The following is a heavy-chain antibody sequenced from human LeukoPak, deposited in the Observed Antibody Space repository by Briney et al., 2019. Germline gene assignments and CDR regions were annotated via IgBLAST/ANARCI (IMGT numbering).Heavy chain of an antibody. CDR2: ISTYNSNT. Sequence: ASVKVSCKASGYTFTSYGINWVRQAPGQGLEWMGWISTYNSNTNYAQKLQGRVTMTTVTSTSTAYMELRSLRSDDTAVYYCARMMSIPVAGHRPLFDYWGQGTLVSVSS. D-gene: IGHD6-19*01. CDR3: ARMMSIPVAGHRPLFDY. CDR1: GYTFTSYG. J-gene: IGHJ4*02. V-gene: IGHV1-18*01.